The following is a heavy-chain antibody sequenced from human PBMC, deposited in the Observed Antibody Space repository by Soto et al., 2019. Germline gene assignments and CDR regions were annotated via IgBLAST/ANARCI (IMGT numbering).Heavy chain of an antibody. CDR2: RSPIFGAP. V-gene: IGHV1-69*01. CDR1: GGTFSNYA. Sequence: QVQLVQSGAEVKKPGSSMKVSCKASGGTFSNYAISWVRQAPGQGLEWMGGRSPIFGAPNYAQKFQGRVTISADEATGTVNLELSSLRSEDTAVYYCALLTDKLNGMRYYYHGMDVWGHGTTVTVSS. J-gene: IGHJ6*02. CDR3: ALLTDKLNGMRYYYHGMDV. D-gene: IGHD1-1*01.